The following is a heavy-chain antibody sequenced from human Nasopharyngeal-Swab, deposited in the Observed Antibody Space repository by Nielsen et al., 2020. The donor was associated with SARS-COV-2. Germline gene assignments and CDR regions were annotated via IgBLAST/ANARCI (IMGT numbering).Heavy chain of an antibody. CDR3: ARTLFTVTDYYYYMDV. J-gene: IGHJ6*03. V-gene: IGHV2-70*11. D-gene: IGHD4-11*01. Sequence: SGPTLVKPTQTCTLTCTFSGFSLSTSGMCVSWIRQPPGKALEWLARIDWDDDKYYSTSLKTRLTISKDTSKNQVVLTMTNMDPVDTATYYCARTLFTVTDYYYYMDVWGKGTTVTVSS. CDR2: IDWDDDK. CDR1: GFSLSTSGMC.